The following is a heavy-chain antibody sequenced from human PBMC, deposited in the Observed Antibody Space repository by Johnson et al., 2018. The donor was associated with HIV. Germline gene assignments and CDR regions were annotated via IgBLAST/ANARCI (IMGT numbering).Heavy chain of an antibody. V-gene: IGHV3-30*04. CDR1: GFSFSSYA. J-gene: IGHJ3*02. CDR2: VSYDGSER. CDR3: ARGSRYTYDNDDVHLLHAFDI. Sequence: HVQLVESGGGVVQPGRSLRLSCAASGFSFSSYAMHWVRQAPGKGLEWVAVVSYDGSERYYADSVNGRFTISRDSSKNTLYLQMNSLRAEDTAVYYCARGSRYTYDNDDVHLLHAFDIWGQGTRVTVSS. D-gene: IGHD3-16*01.